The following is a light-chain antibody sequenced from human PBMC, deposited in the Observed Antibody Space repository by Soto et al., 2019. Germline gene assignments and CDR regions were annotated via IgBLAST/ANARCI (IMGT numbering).Light chain of an antibody. J-gene: IGLJ2*01. Sequence: QSVLTQPPSASGTPGQRVTISCSGSSSNIGSNYVYWFQQFPRAAPKLLIYRNDQRPSGVPDRFSVSKSGTSASLAITGLRSEDEADYYCAAWDDSKVVFGGGTKLTVL. CDR2: RND. V-gene: IGLV1-47*01. CDR3: AAWDDSKVV. CDR1: SSNIGSNY.